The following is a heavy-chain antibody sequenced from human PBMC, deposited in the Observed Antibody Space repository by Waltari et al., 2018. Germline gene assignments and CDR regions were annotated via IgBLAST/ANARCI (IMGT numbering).Heavy chain of an antibody. J-gene: IGHJ5*02. D-gene: IGHD3-16*02. V-gene: IGHV4-39*01. Sequence: QLQLQESGPGLVKPSETLSLTCTVSGGSISNDSYYWGWFRQHPGKGLEWTGSIYHTGSTYYNPSLKSRVTVSQDTPKNQFSLKLSSVTAADTALYYCARATRIMITFGGVIAFDPWGQGTLVTVSS. CDR3: ARATRIMITFGGVIAFDP. CDR1: GGSISNDSYY. CDR2: IYHTGST.